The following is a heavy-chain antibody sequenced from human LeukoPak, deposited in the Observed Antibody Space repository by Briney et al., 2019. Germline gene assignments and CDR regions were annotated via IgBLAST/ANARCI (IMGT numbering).Heavy chain of an antibody. Sequence: PSETLSLTCTVSGGSISSGSYYWNWIRQPAGKGLEWIGRIYTSGSTNYNPSLKSRVTISVDTSKNQFSLKLSSVTAADTAVYYCARHDSPGIGGDFDYWGQGTLVTVSS. D-gene: IGHD1-26*01. J-gene: IGHJ4*02. CDR3: ARHDSPGIGGDFDY. V-gene: IGHV4-61*02. CDR1: GGSISSGSYY. CDR2: IYTSGST.